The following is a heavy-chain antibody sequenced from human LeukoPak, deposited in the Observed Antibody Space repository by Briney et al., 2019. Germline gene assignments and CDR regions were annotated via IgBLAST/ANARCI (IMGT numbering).Heavy chain of an antibody. Sequence: GGSLRLSCAASGFTFSSYSMNWVRQAPGKGLEWVSYISSSSSTIYYADSVKGRFTISRDNAKNSLYLQMNSLRAEDTAVYYCARNMAPNDYVWGSYRDGSDYWGQGTLVTVSS. CDR2: ISSSSSTI. J-gene: IGHJ4*02. V-gene: IGHV3-48*04. D-gene: IGHD3-16*02. CDR3: ARNMAPNDYVWGSYRDGSDY. CDR1: GFTFSSYS.